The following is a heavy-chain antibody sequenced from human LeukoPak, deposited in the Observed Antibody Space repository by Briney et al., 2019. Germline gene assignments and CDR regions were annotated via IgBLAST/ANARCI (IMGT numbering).Heavy chain of an antibody. V-gene: IGHV3-21*01. CDR1: GFIFSDYS. J-gene: IGHJ4*02. CDR2: ISSSSSSI. CDR3: ARGCGGGLCSTRHFDY. D-gene: IGHD2-21*01. Sequence: GGSLRLSCAASGFIFSDYSMSWVRQAPGKGLEWVSIISSSSSSIFYADSVKGRFTISRDSAEKSLYLQLSSLRAEDAAVYYCARGCGGGLCSTRHFDYWGQGPLVIVSS.